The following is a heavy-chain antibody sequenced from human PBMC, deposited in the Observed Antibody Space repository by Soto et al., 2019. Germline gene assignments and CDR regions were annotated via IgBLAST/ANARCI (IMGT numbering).Heavy chain of an antibody. CDR1: GFTFSSYT. D-gene: IGHD2-15*01. J-gene: IGHJ5*02. CDR3: AKCVGRWNSWFDP. Sequence: PGGSLRLSCAAYGFTFSSYTITWVRQAQGKGLEWVSSITVSSGHMYYTYTVKGRFTISRENSKNTLYLQMNSLRAEDTAVYYCAKCVGRWNSWFDPWGQGTLVTVSS. V-gene: IGHV3-23*01. CDR2: ITVSSGHM.